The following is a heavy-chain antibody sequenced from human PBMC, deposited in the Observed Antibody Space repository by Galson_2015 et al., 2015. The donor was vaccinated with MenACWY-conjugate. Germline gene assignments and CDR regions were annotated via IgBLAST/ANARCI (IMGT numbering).Heavy chain of an antibody. CDR1: GFTFSNYW. CDR3: AIPYCNRGNCYYDY. J-gene: IGHJ4*02. D-gene: IGHD2/OR15-2a*01. Sequence: SLRLSCAASGFTFSNYWMHWVRQAPGKGLVWVSRINRDGSSTNHADSVKGRFTISRDNAKNTLYLQMNSLRAEDTAVYYCAIPYCNRGNCYYDYCGQGTLVTVSS. V-gene: IGHV3-74*01. CDR2: INRDGSST.